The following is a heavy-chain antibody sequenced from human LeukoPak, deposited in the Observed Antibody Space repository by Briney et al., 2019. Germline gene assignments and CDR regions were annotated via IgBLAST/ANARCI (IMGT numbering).Heavy chain of an antibody. CDR2: INHSGYT. D-gene: IGHD4-17*01. J-gene: IGHJ4*02. Sequence: SETLSLTCAVSGVSFNDYYWSWIRQTPGKGLEWIGEINHSGYTNDSPSLKSRVTLSIDTSRKQFSLNLRSVTVADTGIYYCTRMTTGHDYWGQGTLVTVSS. CDR1: GVSFNDYY. CDR3: TRMTTGHDY. V-gene: IGHV4-34*01.